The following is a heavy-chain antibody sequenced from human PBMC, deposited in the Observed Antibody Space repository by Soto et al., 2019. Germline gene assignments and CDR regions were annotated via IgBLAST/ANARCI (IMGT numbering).Heavy chain of an antibody. J-gene: IGHJ6*02. D-gene: IGHD1-1*01. CDR2: IYYSGTT. CDR3: ARTYCTTKAGQAHGIDV. CDR1: GGSVSSGSYY. Sequence: PSETLSLTCTVSGGSVSSGSYYWTWIRQPPGKGLEWLGYIYYSGTTNYNPPLKSRITISVDTSGNQFSLKLSSVTAADAAVYFCARTYCTTKAGQAHGIDVWGQGTTVTVSS. V-gene: IGHV4-61*01.